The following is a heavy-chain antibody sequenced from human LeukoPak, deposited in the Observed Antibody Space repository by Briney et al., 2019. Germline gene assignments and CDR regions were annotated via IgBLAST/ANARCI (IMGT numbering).Heavy chain of an antibody. Sequence: SETLSLTCIVSGGSISDTSDFWGWIRQPPGKGLEWIGSLYYSDNTYDNPSVSSGNTYYNPSLKSRVTISVDTSKNQFSLKLSSVTAADTAMYYCARRHRSYDSGGHVIDYWGQGTLVTVSS. V-gene: IGHV4-39*01. J-gene: IGHJ4*02. CDR1: GGSISDTSDF. D-gene: IGHD3-22*01. CDR3: ARRHRSYDSGGHVIDY. CDR2: LYYSDNTYDNPSVSSGNT.